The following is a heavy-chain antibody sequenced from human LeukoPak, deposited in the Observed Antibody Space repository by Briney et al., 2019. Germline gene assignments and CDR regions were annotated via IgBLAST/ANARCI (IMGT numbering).Heavy chain of an antibody. CDR1: GLTFSSYW. CDR3: ARERLNYYDSSGPFDY. J-gene: IGHJ4*02. D-gene: IGHD3-22*01. Sequence: GGSLRLSCAASGLTFSSYWMSWVRQAPGKGLEWVANIKQDGSEKYYVDPVKGRFTISRDNAKNSLYLQMNSLRAEDTAVYYCARERLNYYDSSGPFDYWGQGTLVTVSS. CDR2: IKQDGSEK. V-gene: IGHV3-7*01.